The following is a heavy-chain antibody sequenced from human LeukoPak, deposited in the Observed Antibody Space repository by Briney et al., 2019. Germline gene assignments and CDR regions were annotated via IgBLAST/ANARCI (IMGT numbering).Heavy chain of an antibody. Sequence: ASVKVSCKASGGTFSSYAIGWVRQAPGQGLEWMGWINPNSGGTNYAQKFQGRVTMTRDTSISTAYMELRSLRSDDTAVYYCARSMTAEALYYYYGMDVWGQGTTVTVSS. CDR1: GGTFSSYA. CDR2: INPNSGGT. D-gene: IGHD6-19*01. J-gene: IGHJ6*02. CDR3: ARSMTAEALYYYYGMDV. V-gene: IGHV1-2*02.